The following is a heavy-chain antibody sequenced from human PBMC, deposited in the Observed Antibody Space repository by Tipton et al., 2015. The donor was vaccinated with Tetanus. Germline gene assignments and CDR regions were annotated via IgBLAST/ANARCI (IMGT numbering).Heavy chain of an antibody. CDR2: IYYSGST. V-gene: IGHV4-39*07. CDR1: GGSISSSSYY. J-gene: IGHJ6*02. D-gene: IGHD2-15*01. CDR3: ARLGCSGASCYPSPDYYYYYGMDV. Sequence: LRLSCTVSGGSISSSSYYWGWIRQPPGKGLEWIGSIYYSGSTYYNPSLKSRVTISVDTSKNQFSLKLSSVTAADTAVYYCARLGCSGASCYPSPDYYYYYGMDVWGQGTTVTVSS.